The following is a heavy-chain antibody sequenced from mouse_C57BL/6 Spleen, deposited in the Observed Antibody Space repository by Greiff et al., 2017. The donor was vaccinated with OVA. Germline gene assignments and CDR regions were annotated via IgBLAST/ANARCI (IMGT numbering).Heavy chain of an antibody. CDR1: GFTFTDYY. CDR3: ARSTVVVLRYFDD. Sequence: EVNVVESGGGLVQPGGSLSLSCAASGFTFTDYYMSWVRQPPGKALEWLGFIRNKANGYTTEYSASVKGRFTISRDNSQSILYLQMNALRAEDSATYYCARSTVVVLRYFDDWGQGTTLTVSS. J-gene: IGHJ2*01. D-gene: IGHD1-1*01. V-gene: IGHV7-3*01. CDR2: IRNKANGYTT.